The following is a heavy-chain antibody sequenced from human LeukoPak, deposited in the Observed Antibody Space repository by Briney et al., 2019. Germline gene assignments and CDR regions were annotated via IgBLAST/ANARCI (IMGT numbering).Heavy chain of an antibody. CDR2: ISGSGGST. Sequence: PGGSLRLSCAASGFTFSSYAMSWVRQAPGKGLEWVSAISGSGGSTYYADSLTGRFTISRDNSKNTLYLQMNNLRAEDTAVYYCATHYYDSSGYYYDHAFDIWGQGTMVTVSS. CDR1: GFTFSSYA. J-gene: IGHJ3*02. CDR3: ATHYYDSSGYYYDHAFDI. D-gene: IGHD3-22*01. V-gene: IGHV3-23*01.